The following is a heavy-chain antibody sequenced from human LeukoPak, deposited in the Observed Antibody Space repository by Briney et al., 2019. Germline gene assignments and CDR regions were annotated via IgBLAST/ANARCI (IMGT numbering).Heavy chain of an antibody. Sequence: PSETLSLTCTVSGGSISSSSYYWGWIRQPPGKGLEWIGSIYYSGSTYYNPSLKSRVTISVDTSKSQFSLNLSSVTAADTAVYYCARQDYSNYVAYFDYWGQGTLVTVSS. CDR2: IYYSGST. D-gene: IGHD4-11*01. CDR3: ARQDYSNYVAYFDY. CDR1: GGSISSSSYY. J-gene: IGHJ4*02. V-gene: IGHV4-39*01.